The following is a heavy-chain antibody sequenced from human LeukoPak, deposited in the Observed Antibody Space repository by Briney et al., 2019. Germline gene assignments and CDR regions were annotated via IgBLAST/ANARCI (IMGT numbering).Heavy chain of an antibody. CDR2: ISGGGGGT. J-gene: IGHJ6*02. CDR3: AKDLGGKPYYYYGMDV. CDR1: GFTFSSYA. V-gene: IGHV3-23*01. Sequence: GGSLRLSCAASGFTFSSYAMCWVRQAPGKGLEWVSSISGGGGGTFYADSVKGRFTISRDNSKNTLYLQMNSLRAEDTAVYYCAKDLGGKPYYYYGMDVWGQGTTVTVSS.